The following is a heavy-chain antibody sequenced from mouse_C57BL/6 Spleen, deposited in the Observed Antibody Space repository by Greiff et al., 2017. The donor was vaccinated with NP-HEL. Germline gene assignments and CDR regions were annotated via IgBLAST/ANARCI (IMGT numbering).Heavy chain of an antibody. CDR1: GYSITSGYY. V-gene: IGHV3-6*01. CDR3: ARRDYGSSP. CDR2: ISYDGSN. D-gene: IGHD1-1*01. Sequence: EVKLMESGPGLVKPSQSLSLTCSVTGYSITSGYYWNWIRQFPGNKLEWMGYISYDGSNNYNPSLKNRISITRDTSKNQFFLKLNSVTTEDTATYYCARRDYGSSPWGQGTLVTVSA. J-gene: IGHJ3*01.